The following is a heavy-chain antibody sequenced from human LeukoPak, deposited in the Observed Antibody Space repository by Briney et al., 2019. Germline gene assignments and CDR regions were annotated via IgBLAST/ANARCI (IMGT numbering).Heavy chain of an antibody. D-gene: IGHD5-12*01. CDR1: GGSFSGYY. CDR2: INYSGRT. CDR3: ARGGWLRLFDY. V-gene: IGHV4-34*01. Sequence: SETLSLTCAVYGGSFSGYYWSWIRQPPGKGLEWIGEINYSGRTNYNPSLKSRVTISVDTSKNQFSLKLSSVTAADTAVYYCARGGWLRLFDYWGQGTLVTVSS. J-gene: IGHJ4*02.